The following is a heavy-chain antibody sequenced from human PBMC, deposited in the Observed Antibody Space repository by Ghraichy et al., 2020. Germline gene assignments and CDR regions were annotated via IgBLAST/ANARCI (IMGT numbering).Heavy chain of an antibody. CDR1: GYTFTGYY. Sequence: VKVSCKASGYTFTGYYMHWVRQAPGQGLEWMGWINPNSGGTNYAQKFQGRVTMTRDTSISTAYMELSRLRSDDTAVYYCARLEASTHYYYYYMDVWGKGTTVTVSS. CDR3: ARLEASTHYYYYYMDV. CDR2: INPNSGGT. J-gene: IGHJ6*03. D-gene: IGHD3-3*01. V-gene: IGHV1-2*02.